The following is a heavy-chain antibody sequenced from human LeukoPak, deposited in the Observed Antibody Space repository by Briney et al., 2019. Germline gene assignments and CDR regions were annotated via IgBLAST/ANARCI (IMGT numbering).Heavy chain of an antibody. CDR2: IYSDGNR. Sequence: HPGGSLRLSCAASGFVFTTNYLSWVRQAPGKGLEWVSIIYSDGNRYYADSVKGRFTISRDYSTNTLYLQMNSLRIEDTAMYYCARDGGYVVYWGQGTLVTVSS. CDR1: GFVFTTNY. J-gene: IGHJ4*02. V-gene: IGHV3-53*01. D-gene: IGHD3-22*01. CDR3: ARDGGYVVY.